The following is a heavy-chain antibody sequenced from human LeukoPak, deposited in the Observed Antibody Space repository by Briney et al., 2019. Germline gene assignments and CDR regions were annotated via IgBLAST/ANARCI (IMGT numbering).Heavy chain of an antibody. Sequence: PGGSLRLSCVASEFTFRSYDMHWVRQAPGKGLEYVSAISSNGGSTYYANSVKGRFTISRDNSKNTLYLQMGSLRAEDMAVYYCAREFGSSWYRNFDYWGQGTLVTVSS. J-gene: IGHJ4*02. D-gene: IGHD6-13*01. V-gene: IGHV3-64*01. CDR1: EFTFRSYD. CDR2: ISSNGGST. CDR3: AREFGSSWYRNFDY.